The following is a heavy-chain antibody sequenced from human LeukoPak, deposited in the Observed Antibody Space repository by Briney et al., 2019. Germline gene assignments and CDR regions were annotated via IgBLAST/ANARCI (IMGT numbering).Heavy chain of an antibody. CDR2: INHSGST. CDR3: ARNIMFWVSGSYYNRPYYYYMDV. V-gene: IGHV4-34*01. Sequence: SETLSLTCAVYGGSFSGYYWSWIRQPPGKGLEWIGEINHSGSTNYNPSLTSRVTISVDTSKNQFSLKLSSVTAADTAVYYCARNIMFWVSGSYYNRPYYYYMDVWGKGTTVTVSS. CDR1: GGSFSGYY. J-gene: IGHJ6*03. D-gene: IGHD3-10*01.